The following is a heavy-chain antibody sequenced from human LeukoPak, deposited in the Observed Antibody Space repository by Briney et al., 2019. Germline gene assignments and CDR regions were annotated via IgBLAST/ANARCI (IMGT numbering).Heavy chain of an antibody. D-gene: IGHD3-10*01. Sequence: GGSLRLSCAASGFTFSNYAMRWVRQAPGKGLEWVSGISGSGDSTYYADSVKGRFTISRDNSKNTLYLQMNSLRAEDTAVYYCASSRVGSGSYADYYYYYMDVWGKGTTVTISS. CDR1: GFTFSNYA. J-gene: IGHJ6*03. V-gene: IGHV3-23*01. CDR2: ISGSGDST. CDR3: ASSRVGSGSYADYYYYYMDV.